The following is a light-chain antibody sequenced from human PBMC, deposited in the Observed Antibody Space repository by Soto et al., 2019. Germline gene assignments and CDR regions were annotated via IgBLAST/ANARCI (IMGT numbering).Light chain of an antibody. CDR2: LNSDGSH. Sequence: QPVLTQSPSASASLGAAVKHTCTQRSGHSSYALVWHQQQPEKGPRYLMKLNSDGSHSKGDGIPDRFSGSSSGAERYLTISSLQSEDEADYYCQTWGTGIRVFGTGTKLTVL. V-gene: IGLV4-69*01. J-gene: IGLJ1*01. CDR3: QTWGTGIRV. CDR1: SGHSSYA.